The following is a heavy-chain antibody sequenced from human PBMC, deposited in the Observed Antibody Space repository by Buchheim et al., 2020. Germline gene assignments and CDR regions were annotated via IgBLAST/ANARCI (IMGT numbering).Heavy chain of an antibody. CDR3: ASIAASDFDY. CDR2: IWYDGSNK. Sequence: QVQLVESGGGVVQPGGSLRLSCAASGFIFDSFAMHWVRQAPGKGLEWVAVIWYDGSNKYYADSVKGRFTISRDNSKNTLYLQMNSLRAEDTAVYYCASIAASDFDYWGQGTL. D-gene: IGHD6-6*01. CDR1: GFIFDSFA. J-gene: IGHJ4*02. V-gene: IGHV3-33*01.